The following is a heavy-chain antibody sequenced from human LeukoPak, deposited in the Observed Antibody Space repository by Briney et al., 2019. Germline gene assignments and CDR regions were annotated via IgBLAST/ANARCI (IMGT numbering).Heavy chain of an antibody. D-gene: IGHD3-9*01. CDR2: IYYSGST. CDR1: GGSISSSSYY. CDR3: ATDWGVRYFDWSMGGY. V-gene: IGHV4-39*01. Sequence: SETLSLTCTVSGGSISSSSYYWGWIRQPPGKGLEWIGSIYYSGSTYYNPSLESRISISVDTSKNQFSLKLSSVTAADTAVYYCATDWGVRYFDWSMGGYWGQGTLVTVSS. J-gene: IGHJ4*02.